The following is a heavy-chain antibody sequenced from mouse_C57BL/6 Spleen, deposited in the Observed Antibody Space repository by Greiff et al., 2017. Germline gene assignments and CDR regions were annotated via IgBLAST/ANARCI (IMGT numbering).Heavy chain of an antibody. J-gene: IGHJ1*03. CDR1: GYTFTSYW. CDR2: IYPGSGST. D-gene: IGHD1-1*01. CDR3: ASSYYGSPYWYFDV. Sequence: VQLQQPGAELVKPGASVKMSCKASGYTFTSYWITWVKQRPGQGLEWIGDIYPGSGSTNYNEKFKSKATLTVDTSSSTAYMQLSSLTSEDSAVYYCASSYYGSPYWYFDVWGTGTTVTVSS. V-gene: IGHV1-55*01.